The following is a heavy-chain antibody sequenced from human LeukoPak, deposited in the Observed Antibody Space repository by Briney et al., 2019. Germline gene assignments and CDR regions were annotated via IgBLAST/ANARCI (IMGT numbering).Heavy chain of an antibody. D-gene: IGHD3-16*02. V-gene: IGHV3-23*01. J-gene: IGHJ5*02. Sequence: GGSLRLSCAASGVTFSSYALSWVRQAPGTGLEWVSGISGSGGSTYYAHSVKGRFTISRDNSKDTLYLQMNSLRAEDTAGYYCARWKEYRTQKNWFDPWGQGTLVTVSS. CDR2: ISGSGGST. CDR3: ARWKEYRTQKNWFDP. CDR1: GVTFSSYA.